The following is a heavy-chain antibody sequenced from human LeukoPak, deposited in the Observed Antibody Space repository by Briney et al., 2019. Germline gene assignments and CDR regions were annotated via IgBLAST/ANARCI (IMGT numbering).Heavy chain of an antibody. CDR1: GGSFSGYY. D-gene: IGHD6-19*01. J-gene: IGHJ5*02. V-gene: IGHV4-34*01. Sequence: SETLSLTCAVYGGSFSGYYWSWIRQPPGKGLEWIGSVSYSGSAYYNPSLKSRVIISVDTSKNQFSLKLSSVTAADTALYYCARSSAVAGLTWGQGTLVTVSS. CDR3: ARSSAVAGLT. CDR2: VSYSGSA.